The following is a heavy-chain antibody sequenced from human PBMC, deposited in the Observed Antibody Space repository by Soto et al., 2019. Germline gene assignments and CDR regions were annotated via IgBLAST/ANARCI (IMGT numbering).Heavy chain of an antibody. D-gene: IGHD3-10*01. V-gene: IGHV3-64*01. CDR2: ISSNGGST. J-gene: IGHJ6*03. CDR1: GFTFSSYA. Sequence: GGSLRLSCAASGFTFSSYAMHWVRQAPGKGLEYVSAISSNGGSTYYANSVKGRFTISRDNSKNTLYLQMGSLRAEDMAVYYCARDSRDRLSLWFGELRLVDLKNYYYYYMDVWGKGTTVTVSS. CDR3: ARDSRDRLSLWFGELRLVDLKNYYYYYMDV.